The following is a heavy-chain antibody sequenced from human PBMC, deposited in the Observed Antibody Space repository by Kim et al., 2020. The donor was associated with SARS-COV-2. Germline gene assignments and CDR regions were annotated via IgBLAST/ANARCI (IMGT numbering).Heavy chain of an antibody. CDR2: SRNKGNSYTT. CDR1: GITSSDHF. Sequence: GGSLRLSCVASGITSSDHFMDWVRQAPGEGLEWLCRSRNKGNSYTTEYAASVKGRFTISRDESKNSLYIQMHSLKTGDTSMYFCVMRITGTTTWGQGTRVTLPS. V-gene: IGHV3-72*01. D-gene: IGHD1-7*01. CDR3: VMRITGTTT. J-gene: IGHJ5*02.